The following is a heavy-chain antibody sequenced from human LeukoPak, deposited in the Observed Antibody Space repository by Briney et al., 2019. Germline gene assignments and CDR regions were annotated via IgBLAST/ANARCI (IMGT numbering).Heavy chain of an antibody. CDR1: GFTFSGYA. D-gene: IGHD2-8*02. Sequence: PGGSLRLSCEASGFTFSGYAVSWVRQAPGKGLEGVSGFGTDGNTHYAESVRGRFDISRDTSKTTVYLQMNSLRAEDTALYYCARDLHYWAAMDVWGQGTTVTVS. CDR2: FGTDGNT. J-gene: IGHJ6*02. V-gene: IGHV3-23*01. CDR3: ARDLHYWAAMDV.